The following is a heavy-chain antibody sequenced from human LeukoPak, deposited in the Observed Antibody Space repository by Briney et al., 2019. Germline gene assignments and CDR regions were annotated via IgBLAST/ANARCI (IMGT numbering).Heavy chain of an antibody. V-gene: IGHV3-30*18. CDR2: ISYDGSHK. D-gene: IGHD7-27*01. CDR1: GFTFSSYG. Sequence: GGSLRLSCAASGFTFSSYGMHWVRQAPGKGLEWVSVISYDGSHKYYTDSVKGRFTISRDNSKNTLYLQMNSLRAEDTAVYYCAKDGGLWVSAHWGDSWGRGTLVTVSS. CDR3: AKDGGLWVSAHWGDS. J-gene: IGHJ4*02.